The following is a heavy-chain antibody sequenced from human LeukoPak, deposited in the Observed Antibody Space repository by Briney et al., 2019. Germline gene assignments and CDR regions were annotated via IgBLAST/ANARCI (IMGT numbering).Heavy chain of an antibody. J-gene: IGHJ4*02. CDR1: GFSMSVYW. V-gene: IGHV3-7*01. CDR3: ASLAAAG. Sequence: GGSLRLSCEASGFSMSVYWMSWVRQAPGKGLEWVGNVKQDGSERNYVDSVKGRFTISRDSAKKSLYLQTNSLRAEDTAVYYCASLAAAGWGQGTLVTVSS. D-gene: IGHD6-13*01. CDR2: VKQDGSER.